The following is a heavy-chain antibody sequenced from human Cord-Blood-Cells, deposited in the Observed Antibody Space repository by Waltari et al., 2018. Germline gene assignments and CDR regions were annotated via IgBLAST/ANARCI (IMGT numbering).Heavy chain of an antibody. V-gene: IGHV4-39*01. CDR3: ARHRTGDDAFDI. CDR2: IYYSGDT. Sequence: QLQLQESGPGLVKPSETLSLTCTVSGGSISSSSYNWGWIRQPPGKGVEWIGGIYYSGDTYNTPSIKIRVTISVDTSKNQFSLKLSSVTAADTAVYYCARHRTGDDAFDIWGQGTMVTDSS. J-gene: IGHJ3*02. D-gene: IGHD7-27*01. CDR1: GGSISSSSYN.